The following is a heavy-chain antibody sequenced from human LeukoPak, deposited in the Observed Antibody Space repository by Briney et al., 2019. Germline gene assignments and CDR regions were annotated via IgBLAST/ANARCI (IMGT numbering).Heavy chain of an antibody. Sequence: PSGALSLIRTVPGGSIISHYWCWIWPPPGEGVEWSWYLYYSGSTDHNPSLKSRVTISADTSKNQFSLKLSSVTAADTAVYYCARARDYDFWSGWGVPAYYYYMDVWGKGTTVTVSS. J-gene: IGHJ6*03. CDR1: GGSIISHY. V-gene: IGHV4-59*11. CDR2: LYYSGST. CDR3: ARARDYDFWSGWGVPAYYYYMDV. D-gene: IGHD3-3*01.